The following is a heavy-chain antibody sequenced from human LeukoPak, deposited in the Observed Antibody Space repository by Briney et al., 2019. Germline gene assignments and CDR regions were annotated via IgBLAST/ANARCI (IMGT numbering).Heavy chain of an antibody. Sequence: PGGSLRLSCVATGFTFDDYGMSWVRQTPGRGLEWVSPINWNGNTADYADSVKGRFSIARDNAKDSLYLQMNSLRADDTAFYFCARTRSSSGNYFDCWGQGTLVSVS. J-gene: IGHJ4*02. V-gene: IGHV3-20*04. CDR3: ARTRSSSGNYFDC. D-gene: IGHD3-22*01. CDR1: GFTFDDYG. CDR2: INWNGNTA.